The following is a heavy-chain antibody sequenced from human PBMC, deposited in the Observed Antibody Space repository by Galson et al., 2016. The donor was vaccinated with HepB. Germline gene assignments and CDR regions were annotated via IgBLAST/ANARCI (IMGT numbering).Heavy chain of an antibody. D-gene: IGHD3-22*01. V-gene: IGHV1-69*06. CDR1: GGSFSSYA. CDR2: TIPIFGTT. Sequence: SVKVSCKASGGSFSSYAISWVRQAPGQGLEWMGGTIPIFGTTNYAQRFQDRVTITADKSTSTAYMELTSLRSEDTGFYYCASTHYDCSDNNCYLPNYYQYDMAVQGQGTTVTVS. J-gene: IGHJ6*02. CDR3: ASTHYDCSDNNCYLPNYYQYDMAV.